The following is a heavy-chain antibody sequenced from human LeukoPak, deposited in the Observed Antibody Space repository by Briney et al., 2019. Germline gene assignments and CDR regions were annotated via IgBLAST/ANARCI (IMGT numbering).Heavy chain of an antibody. CDR3: ESRPTLEPASFDY. J-gene: IGHJ4*02. D-gene: IGHD1-1*01. CDR1: GGSFSGYY. CDR2: INHSGST. V-gene: IGHV4-34*01. Sequence: PSEPLSPTCAVYGGSFSGYYWSWIRHPPGKVLELRREINHSGSTNYNPSLKSLVTISVDTSKNQFSLTLRSVPPAHTAVYHCESRPTLEPASFDYWGQGTLVPVSS.